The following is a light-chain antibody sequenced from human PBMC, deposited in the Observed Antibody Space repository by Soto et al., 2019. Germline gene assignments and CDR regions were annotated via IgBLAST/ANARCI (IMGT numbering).Light chain of an antibody. CDR3: AAWDDSLNGVV. CDR1: SSNIGRNT. Sequence: QSVLTQPPSASGTPGQRVTISCSGTSSNIGRNTVIWYQQLLGSAPKLPIYSNNQRRPGVPVRFSGSKSGTSASLAISGLQSEDEADYYSAAWDDSLNGVVFGGGTKLTVL. CDR2: SNN. J-gene: IGLJ2*01. V-gene: IGLV1-44*01.